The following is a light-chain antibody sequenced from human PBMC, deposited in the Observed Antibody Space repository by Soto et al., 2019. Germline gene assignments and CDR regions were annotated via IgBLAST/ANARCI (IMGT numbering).Light chain of an antibody. V-gene: IGKV1-12*01. Sequence: DIQMTQSPSSVSASVGDRVTITCRASQDINRWLAWFQQKPGTAPKLLIHAASSLQSGVPSRFSGSGSGTDFTLTISSLQPEDFATYYCQQANSFLGITFGPGTKVDIK. CDR2: AAS. J-gene: IGKJ3*01. CDR1: QDINRW. CDR3: QQANSFLGIT.